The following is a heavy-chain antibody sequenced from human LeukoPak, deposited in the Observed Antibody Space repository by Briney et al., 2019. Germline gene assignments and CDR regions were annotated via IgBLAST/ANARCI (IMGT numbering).Heavy chain of an antibody. Sequence: SETLSLTCAVYGGSFSGYYWSWIRQPPGKGLEWIGEINHSGSTNYNPSLKSRVTISVDTSKNQFSLKLSSVTAADTAVYYCAGDYGDYEGVSDIWGQGTKVTVSS. V-gene: IGHV4-34*01. CDR1: GGSFSGYY. D-gene: IGHD4-17*01. CDR2: INHSGST. CDR3: AGDYGDYEGVSDI. J-gene: IGHJ3*02.